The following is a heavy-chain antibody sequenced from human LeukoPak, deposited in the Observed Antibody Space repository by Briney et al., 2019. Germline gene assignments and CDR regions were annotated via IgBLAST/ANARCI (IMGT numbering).Heavy chain of an antibody. CDR1: GFTFSSYA. J-gene: IGHJ4*02. CDR2: ISYDGSNK. V-gene: IGHV3-30*04. D-gene: IGHD4-17*01. Sequence: GGSLRLSCAASGFTFSSYAMHWVRQAPGKGLEWVAVISYDGSNKYYADSVKGRFTISRDNSKNTLSLQMNSLRAEDTAVYYCARKRHDYGDAFDYWGQGTLVTVSS. CDR3: ARKRHDYGDAFDY.